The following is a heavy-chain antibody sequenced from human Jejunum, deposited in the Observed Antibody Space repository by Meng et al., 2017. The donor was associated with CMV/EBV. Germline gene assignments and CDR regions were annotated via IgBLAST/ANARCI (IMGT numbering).Heavy chain of an antibody. CDR3: AKSRGDFWSGYYHGMDV. Sequence: TFSLYSMHWVRPAPGRGLEWVGVTSYDGTNEYYTDSVKGRFTISRDNAKNTLYLQMNSLRGEDTAVYYCAKSRGDFWSGYYHGMDVWGQGTTVTVSS. J-gene: IGHJ6*02. CDR2: TSYDGTNE. D-gene: IGHD3-3*01. V-gene: IGHV3-30*18. CDR1: TFSLYS.